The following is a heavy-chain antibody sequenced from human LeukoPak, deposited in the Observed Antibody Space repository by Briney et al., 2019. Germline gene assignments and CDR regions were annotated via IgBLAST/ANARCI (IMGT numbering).Heavy chain of an antibody. Sequence: GGSLRLSCAASGFTFSDYTMNWVRPAPGKGRWWVSSISSSSSYIYYADSVRGRFSISRDNAKNSLFLQMYSLRAEDTAVYYCAREMSAGLRQIDYWGQGTLVTVSS. D-gene: IGHD2-8*01. J-gene: IGHJ4*02. CDR1: GFTFSDYT. CDR3: AREMSAGLRQIDY. CDR2: ISSSSSYI. V-gene: IGHV3-21*01.